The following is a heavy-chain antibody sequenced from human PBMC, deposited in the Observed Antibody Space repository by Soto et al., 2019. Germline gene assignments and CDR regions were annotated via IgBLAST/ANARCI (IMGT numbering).Heavy chain of an antibody. D-gene: IGHD3-22*01. V-gene: IGHV4-4*02. CDR1: GGSISTTDW. CDR3: VRTFPSPPRVVLSHNCFVP. J-gene: IGHJ5*02. CDR2: IYHSGST. Sequence: SETLSLTCAVSGGSISTTDWWTWVRQPPGKGLEWIGEIYHSGSTNYNPSLKSRVTISVDNSKNQFSLKLSSVTAADTGVYFCVRTFPSPPRVVLSHNCFVPWGPGTLVTVSS.